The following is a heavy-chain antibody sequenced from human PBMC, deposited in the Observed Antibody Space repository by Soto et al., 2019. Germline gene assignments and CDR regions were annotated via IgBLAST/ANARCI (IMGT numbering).Heavy chain of an antibody. CDR3: AKVRGAFDAFDI. CDR2: ISGSGGST. D-gene: IGHD3-16*01. Sequence: GGSLRLSCAASGFTFRSYAMSWVRQAPGKGLEWVSAISGSGGSTYYADSVKGRFTISRDNSKNTLYLQMNSLRAEDTAVYYCAKVRGAFDAFDIWGQGTMVTVSS. CDR1: GFTFRSYA. J-gene: IGHJ3*02. V-gene: IGHV3-23*01.